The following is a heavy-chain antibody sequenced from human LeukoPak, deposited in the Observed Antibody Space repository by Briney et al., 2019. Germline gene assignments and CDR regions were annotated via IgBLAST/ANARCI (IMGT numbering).Heavy chain of an antibody. D-gene: IGHD1-26*01. CDR2: IYYSGST. CDR1: GGSISSYY. Sequence: SETLSLTCTVSGGSISSYYWSWIRQPPGKGLEWIGYIYYSGSTNYNPSLKSRVTISVDTSKNQFSLKLSSVTAADTAVYYCAREGGSCSYNWFDPWGQGTLVTVSS. CDR3: AREGGSCSYNWFDP. J-gene: IGHJ5*02. V-gene: IGHV4-59*01.